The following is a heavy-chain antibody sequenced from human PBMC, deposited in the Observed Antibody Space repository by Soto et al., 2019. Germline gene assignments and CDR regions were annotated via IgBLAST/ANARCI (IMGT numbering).Heavy chain of an antibody. Sequence: VHLVQSGGGVVQPGRSLRLSCAAPGNIFSGYGMHWVRQAPGKGLEWVAVIWFDGSERYYADSAKGRFTISGDNSKSTLYLQMDSLRAEDTAVYYCARDGVGATAFFGFLDYWGQGTLVSVSS. CDR2: IWFDGSER. D-gene: IGHD1-26*01. CDR3: ARDGVGATAFFGFLDY. CDR1: GNIFSGYG. J-gene: IGHJ4*02. V-gene: IGHV3-33*01.